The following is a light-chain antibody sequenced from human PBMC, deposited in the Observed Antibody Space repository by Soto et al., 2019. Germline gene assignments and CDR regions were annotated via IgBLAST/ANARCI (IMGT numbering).Light chain of an antibody. CDR1: QDIRGA. Sequence: AIQLTQSPSSLSASVGDRVTITCRASQDIRGALAWYQQKPGKAPKILIYDVSTLESGVPSTFSGISSGTEFTLTISSLQPVDFATDYCQQFNSYPITFGQGTRLEIK. CDR3: QQFNSYPIT. V-gene: IGKV1-13*02. CDR2: DVS. J-gene: IGKJ5*01.